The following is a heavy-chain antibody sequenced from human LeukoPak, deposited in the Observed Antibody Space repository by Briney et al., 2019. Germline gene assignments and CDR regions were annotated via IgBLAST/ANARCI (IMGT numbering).Heavy chain of an antibody. CDR1: GFTFSSYY. Sequence: ASVKVSCKASGFTFSSYYIHCVRQAPGQGLEWMGVISASGGSTTYAQKFQERVTITRDMSTSTAYMELSSLRSEDTAVYYCAASKSGSYRYYFDYWGQGTLVTVSS. CDR3: AASKSGSYRYYFDY. CDR2: ISASGGST. D-gene: IGHD1-26*01. V-gene: IGHV1-46*01. J-gene: IGHJ4*02.